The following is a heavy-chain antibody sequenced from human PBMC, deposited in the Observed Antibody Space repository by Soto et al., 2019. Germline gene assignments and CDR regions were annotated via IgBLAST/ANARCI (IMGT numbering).Heavy chain of an antibody. D-gene: IGHD3-22*01. Sequence: SLRLSCVASGINFKNAWMSWVRQAPGKGLEWISAISGNANNTYYASSVKGRFTISRDNSKNTLHLQMDSLRADDTAVYYCAKEWGERYDKSFYYFYFRNWGQG. V-gene: IGHV3-23*01. CDR2: ISGNANNT. J-gene: IGHJ4*02. CDR3: AKEWGERYDKSFYYFYFRN. CDR1: GINFKNAW.